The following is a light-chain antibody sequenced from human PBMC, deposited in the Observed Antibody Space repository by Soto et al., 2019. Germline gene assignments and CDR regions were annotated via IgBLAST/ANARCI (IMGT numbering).Light chain of an antibody. V-gene: IGKV3-20*01. CDR2: GAS. CDR1: QSVRSTY. CDR3: QQYANSPLT. J-gene: IGKJ4*01. Sequence: EIVLTQSPGTLSLSPGERATLSCRASQSVRSTYLAWYQQKPGQAPRLLIYGASSRATGIPDRFSGSGSGTDFTLTISRLEPEYFAVYYCQQYANSPLTFGGGTKVEIK.